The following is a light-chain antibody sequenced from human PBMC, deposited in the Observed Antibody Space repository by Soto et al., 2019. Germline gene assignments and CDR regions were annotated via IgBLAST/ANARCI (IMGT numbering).Light chain of an antibody. CDR3: QQYNNWPPIT. CDR1: QSVSSN. V-gene: IGKV3-15*01. CDR2: GAS. J-gene: IGKJ5*01. Sequence: EIVMTQSPGTLSVSPGERATLSCGASQSVSSNLAWYQQKPGQAPRLLIYGASTRATGIPARFSGSGSGTEFTLTISSLQSEDLAVYYCQQYNNWPPITFGQGTRLEIK.